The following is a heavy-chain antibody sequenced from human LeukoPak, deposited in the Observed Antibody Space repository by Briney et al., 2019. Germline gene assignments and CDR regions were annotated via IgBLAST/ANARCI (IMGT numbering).Heavy chain of an antibody. CDR2: IIPILGIA. CDR1: GGTFSSYA. D-gene: IGHD5-18*01. J-gene: IGHJ4*02. CDR3: ARSRRNTAMVPLGY. V-gene: IGHV1-69*04. Sequence: SVKVSCKASGGTFSSYAISWVRQAPGQGLEWMGRIIPILGIANYAQKFQGRVTITADKSTSTAYMELSSLRSEDTAVYYCARSRRNTAMVPLGYWGQGAMVTVSS.